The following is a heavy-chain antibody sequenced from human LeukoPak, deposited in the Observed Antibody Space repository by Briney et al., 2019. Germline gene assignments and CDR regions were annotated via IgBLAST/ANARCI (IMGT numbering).Heavy chain of an antibody. J-gene: IGHJ4*02. CDR2: ISGSGGST. D-gene: IGHD2-2*01. V-gene: IGHV3-23*01. CDR1: GFTFRNYA. Sequence: PGGSLRLSCVASGFTFRNYAISWVRQAPGKGLEWVSAISGSGGSTYYADSVKGRFTISRDNSKNTLYLQMNSLRAEDTAVYYCALYCSSTSCYQWGQGTLVTVSS. CDR3: ALYCSSTSCYQ.